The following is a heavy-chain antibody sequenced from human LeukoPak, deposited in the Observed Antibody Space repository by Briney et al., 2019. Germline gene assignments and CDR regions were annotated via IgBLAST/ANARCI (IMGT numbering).Heavy chain of an antibody. CDR2: IKQDGSEK. CDR3: ARDSLRSGSPGAFDI. J-gene: IGHJ3*02. Sequence: PGGSLRLSCVASGFTFSSRDWMTWVRQAPGKGLEWVANIKQDGSEKYYVDSVKGRFTISRDNAKNSLYLQMNSLRAEDTAVYYCARDSLRSGSPGAFDIWGQGTMVAVSS. D-gene: IGHD6-19*01. V-gene: IGHV3-7*01. CDR1: GFTFSSRDW.